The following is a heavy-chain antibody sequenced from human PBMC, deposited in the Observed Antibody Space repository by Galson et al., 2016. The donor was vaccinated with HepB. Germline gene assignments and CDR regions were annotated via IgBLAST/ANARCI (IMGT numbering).Heavy chain of an antibody. CDR2: ISGDGGGT. V-gene: IGHV3-43*02. J-gene: IGHJ4*02. D-gene: IGHD4-17*01. CDR1: GFTFDDYA. Sequence: SLRLSCAASGFTFDDYAMHWVRQAPGKGLEWVSLISGDGGGTYYAGSVKGRFTISRDNSKTSLYLQMNTLRTEDTALYYCAKGDGGYYLVVDSWGQGTLVTVSS. CDR3: AKGDGGYYLVVDS.